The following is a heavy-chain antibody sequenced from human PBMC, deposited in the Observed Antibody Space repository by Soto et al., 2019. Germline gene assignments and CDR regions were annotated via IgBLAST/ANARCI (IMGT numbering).Heavy chain of an antibody. Sequence: QVHLVQSGAEVKKPGASVKVSCKASGYTFTSYDINWVRQVAGQGLEWMGWMNPNSGDTAYAQEFQGRVTMSRNTSISIAYMELSSLRPADTAVYYCARGLKMLRVFGLKTYYYYYMDVWVKGTTVTLSS. CDR3: ARGLKMLRVFGLKTYYYYYMDV. CDR1: GYTFTSYD. CDR2: MNPNSGDT. V-gene: IGHV1-8*01. J-gene: IGHJ6*03. D-gene: IGHD3-10*01.